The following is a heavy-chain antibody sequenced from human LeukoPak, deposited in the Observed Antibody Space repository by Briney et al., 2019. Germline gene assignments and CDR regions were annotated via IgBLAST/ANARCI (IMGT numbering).Heavy chain of an antibody. CDR1: GFTFSSYA. V-gene: IGHV3-23*01. CDR2: ISGSGGST. CDR3: VKDRRPQFGASDY. D-gene: IGHD3-3*01. Sequence: GGSLRLSCAASGFTFSSYAMSWVRQAPGKGLEWVSAISGSGGSTYYADSVKGRFTISRDNSKNTLYLQMNSLRAEDTAVYYCVKDRRPQFGASDYWGQGTLVTVSS. J-gene: IGHJ4*02.